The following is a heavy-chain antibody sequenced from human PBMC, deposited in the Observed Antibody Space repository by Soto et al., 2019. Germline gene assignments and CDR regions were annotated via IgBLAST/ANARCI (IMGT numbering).Heavy chain of an antibody. J-gene: IGHJ4*02. CDR3: ARDPYLGDHQY. Sequence: QVQLVQSGGEVKNPGASVKVSCQTSGYTFTTYGISWVRQAPGQGLEWVGWISAYSGKTHYAQKFQGKVTMTTDTSTNTPYLELRSLRSDDTAVYYCARDPYLGDHQYWGQGTLVTVSS. D-gene: IGHD3-16*01. CDR1: GYTFTTYG. V-gene: IGHV1-18*01. CDR2: ISAYSGKT.